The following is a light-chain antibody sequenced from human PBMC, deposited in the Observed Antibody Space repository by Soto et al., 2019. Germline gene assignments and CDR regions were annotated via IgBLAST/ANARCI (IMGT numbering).Light chain of an antibody. CDR3: QQYGSSPPWT. V-gene: IGKV3-20*01. Sequence: IVLTQPPDTLSLSPGERATLSCRASQRVSSSYLAWYQQKPGQAPRLFIYGASSRATGIPDRFSGSGSGTDFTLTISRLEPEDFAVYYCQQYGSSPPWTFGQGTKVEIK. CDR1: QRVSSSY. J-gene: IGKJ1*01. CDR2: GAS.